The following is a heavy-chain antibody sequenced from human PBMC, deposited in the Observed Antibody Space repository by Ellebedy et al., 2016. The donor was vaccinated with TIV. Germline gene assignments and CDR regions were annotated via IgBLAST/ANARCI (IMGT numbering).Heavy chain of an antibody. CDR3: ARGGYQLLAYYYYGMDV. CDR1: GGSFSGYY. D-gene: IGHD2-2*01. J-gene: IGHJ6*02. Sequence: SETLSLTXAVYGGSFSGYYWSWIRQPPGKGLEWIGEINHSGSTNYNQSLKSRVTISVDTSKNQFSLKLSSVTAADTAVYYCARGGYQLLAYYYYGMDVWGQGTTVTVSS. CDR2: INHSGST. V-gene: IGHV4-34*01.